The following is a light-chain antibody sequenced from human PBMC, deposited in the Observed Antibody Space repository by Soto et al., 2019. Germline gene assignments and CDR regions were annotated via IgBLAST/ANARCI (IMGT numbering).Light chain of an antibody. CDR2: AAS. CDR3: QQSYGTPRT. CDR1: QSIANY. J-gene: IGKJ4*01. V-gene: IGKV1-39*01. Sequence: DIQMTQSPSSLAAVVGDRVTITCRASQSIANYLNWYQQKPGKAPKLLIYAASSLQSGVPSNFSGSGSGTDFTLTISSLQAEDFATYYCQQSYGTPRTFGGGTKVEIK.